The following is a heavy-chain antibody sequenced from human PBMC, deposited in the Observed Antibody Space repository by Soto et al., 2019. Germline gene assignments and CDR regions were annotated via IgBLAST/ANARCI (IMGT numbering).Heavy chain of an antibody. D-gene: IGHD6-6*01. J-gene: IGHJ4*02. CDR2: IYYSGST. CDR1: GGSISSSSYY. V-gene: IGHV4-39*01. CDR3: ARTSSSPLEPIDY. Sequence: PSETLSLTCTVSGGSISSSSYYWGWIRQPPGKGLEWIGSIYYSGSTYYNPSLKSRVTISVDTSKNQFSLKLSSVTAADTAVYYCARTSSSPLEPIDYWGQGTLVTVS.